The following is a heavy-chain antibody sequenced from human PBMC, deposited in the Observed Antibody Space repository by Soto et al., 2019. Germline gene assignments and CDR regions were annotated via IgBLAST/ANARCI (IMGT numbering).Heavy chain of an antibody. Sequence: QVQLVQSGAEVKMPGSSVKVSCKASGGTFSTNPISWFRQAPGQGVEWMGGTSPIFGSGSSSQTFHGRLTVSADTSTNTAYMELSNLTSGDTAVYYCARRQSGGFHRYFDSWGQGTLVTVSS. CDR1: GGTFSTNP. D-gene: IGHD2-15*01. CDR3: ARRQSGGFHRYFDS. V-gene: IGHV1-69*06. CDR2: TSPIFGSG. J-gene: IGHJ4*02.